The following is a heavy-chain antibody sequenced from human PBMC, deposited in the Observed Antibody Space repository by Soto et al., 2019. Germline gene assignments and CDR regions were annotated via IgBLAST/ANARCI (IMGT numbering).Heavy chain of an antibody. V-gene: IGHV4-31*03. CDR1: GGSISSEGYY. CDR2: IYYSGTT. CDR3: ARGRGYSYGPYHFDY. J-gene: IGHJ4*01. Sequence: PSETLSLTCTVSGGSISSEGYYWSWFRQLPGKGLEWIGDIYYSGTTYHNPSLRSRLTISGDASKNQFSLKLSSVTAADTARYYCARGRGYSYGPYHFDYWGQGTLVTVSS. D-gene: IGHD5-18*01.